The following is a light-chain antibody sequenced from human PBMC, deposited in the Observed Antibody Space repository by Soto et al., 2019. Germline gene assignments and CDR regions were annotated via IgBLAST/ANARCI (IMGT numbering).Light chain of an antibody. CDR2: GTF. V-gene: IGKV3-20*01. J-gene: IGKJ2*01. CDR3: QQYSSSPYT. Sequence: EILLTQSPGTLSLSPGERATLSCRASQSVSSNQLTWYQQKPGQAPRLLIYGTFNRPTGIPDRFSGSGSGTDFTLTISRLEPEDFALYYCQQYSSSPYTFGQGTKLDIK. CDR1: QSVSSNQ.